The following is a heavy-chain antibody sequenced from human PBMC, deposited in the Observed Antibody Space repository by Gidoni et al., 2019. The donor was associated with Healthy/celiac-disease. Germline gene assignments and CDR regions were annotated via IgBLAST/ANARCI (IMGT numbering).Heavy chain of an antibody. V-gene: IGHV1-2*02. J-gene: IGHJ1*01. Sequence: QVQLVQSGAEVKKPGASVKVSCKASGYPFTGYYMHWVRQAPGQGLEWMGWINPNSGGTNYAQKFQGRVTMTRDTSISTAYMELSRLRSDDTAVYYCASGSSGWYGSEYFQHWGQGTLVTVSS. CDR3: ASGSSGWYGSEYFQH. D-gene: IGHD6-19*01. CDR2: INPNSGGT. CDR1: GYPFTGYY.